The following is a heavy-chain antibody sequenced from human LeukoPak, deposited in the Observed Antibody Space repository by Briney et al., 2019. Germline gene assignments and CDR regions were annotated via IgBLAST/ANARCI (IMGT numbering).Heavy chain of an antibody. CDR1: GGSISSSSYY. CDR2: IYYSGST. J-gene: IGHJ4*02. Sequence: SETLSLTCTVPGGSISSSSYYWGWIRQPPGKGLEWIGSIYYSGSTYYNPSLKSRVTISVDTSKNQFSLKLSSVTAADTAVYYCVPSSGYYSVDYWGRGILVTVSS. CDR3: VPSSGYYSVDY. V-gene: IGHV4-39*01. D-gene: IGHD3-22*01.